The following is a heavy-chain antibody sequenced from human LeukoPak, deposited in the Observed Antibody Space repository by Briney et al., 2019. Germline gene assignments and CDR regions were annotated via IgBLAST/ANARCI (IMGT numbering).Heavy chain of an antibody. D-gene: IGHD6-13*01. Sequence: GGSLRLSCAASGFTFSSYAIHWVRQAPGKGLEWVAVTSYDGSNKYYADSVKGRFTISRDNSKNTLFLQMNGLRAEDTAVYYCARGEAAGTRGVYFDYWGQGTLVTVSS. V-gene: IGHV3-30*04. J-gene: IGHJ4*02. CDR1: GFTFSSYA. CDR2: TSYDGSNK. CDR3: ARGEAAGTRGVYFDY.